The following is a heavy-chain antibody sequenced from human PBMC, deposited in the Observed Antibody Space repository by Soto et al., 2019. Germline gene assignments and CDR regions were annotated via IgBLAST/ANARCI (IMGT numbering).Heavy chain of an antibody. V-gene: IGHV2-5*01. J-gene: IGHJ6*02. CDR1: GFSLTTSGVG. CDR3: AHELSGYYYVMDV. Sequence: QITLRESGPTLVKPTQTLTLTSTFSGFSLTTSGVGVGWFRQPPGQGLQWLALIYWNGNERYSPSLNNRVIVTKDTSKNQVILTMTNVDPVDTATYYCAHELSGYYYVMDVWGQGTNVTVSS. D-gene: IGHD2-15*01. CDR2: IYWNGNE.